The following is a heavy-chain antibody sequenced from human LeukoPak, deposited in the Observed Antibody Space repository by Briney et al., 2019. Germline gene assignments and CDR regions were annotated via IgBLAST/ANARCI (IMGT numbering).Heavy chain of an antibody. CDR3: ARAGLTQTLDV. CDR1: GGSISSGGYY. V-gene: IGHV4-31*03. CDR2: IYYSGST. Sequence: SQTLSLTCIVSGGSISSGGYYWSWIRQHPGKGLEWIGYIYYSGSTYYNPSLKSRVTISVDTSKNQFSLKLSSVTAADTAVYQCARAGLTQTLDVWGKGTTVTVSS. D-gene: IGHD3-10*01. J-gene: IGHJ6*04.